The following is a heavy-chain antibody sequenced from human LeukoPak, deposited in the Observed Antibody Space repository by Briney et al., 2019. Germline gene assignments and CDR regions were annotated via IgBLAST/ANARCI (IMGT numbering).Heavy chain of an antibody. D-gene: IGHD6-13*01. V-gene: IGHV1-69*05. CDR3: ARAAAGLTGGAFDI. CDR2: IIPIFGTA. CDR1: GYTFTGYY. Sequence: ASVKVSCKASGYTFTGYYMHWVRQAPGQGLEWMGGIIPIFGTANYAQKFQGRVTITTDESTSTAYMELSSLRSEDTAVYYCARAAAGLTGGAFDIWGQGTMVTVSS. J-gene: IGHJ3*02.